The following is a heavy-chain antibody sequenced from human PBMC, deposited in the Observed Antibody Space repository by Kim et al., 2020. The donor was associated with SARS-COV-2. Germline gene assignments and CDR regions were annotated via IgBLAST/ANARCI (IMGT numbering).Heavy chain of an antibody. CDR2: IYPGDSDT. CDR3: ARSFGMFIEYYFDY. J-gene: IGHJ4*02. CDR1: GYNFTTYW. Sequence: GESLKISCKGSGYNFTTYWIGWVRQMPGKGLEWMGIIYPGDSDTRYSPSFQGQVTISADKSITTAYLQWSVLEASDTAMYYCARSFGMFIEYYFDYWGQGTLVTVSS. D-gene: IGHD3-3*01. V-gene: IGHV5-51*01.